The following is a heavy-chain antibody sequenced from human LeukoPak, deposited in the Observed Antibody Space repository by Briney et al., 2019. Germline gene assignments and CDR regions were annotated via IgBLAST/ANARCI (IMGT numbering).Heavy chain of an antibody. CDR1: GGTFSSYA. V-gene: IGHV1-69*05. CDR2: IIPIFGTA. Sequence: SVKVSCKASGGTFSSYAISWVRQAPGQGLEWRGRIIPIFGTANYAQKFQGRVTITTDESTSTAYMELSSLRSEDTAVYYCARGISSGWTDYYYYYMDVWGKGTTVTVSS. J-gene: IGHJ6*03. D-gene: IGHD6-19*01. CDR3: ARGISSGWTDYYYYYMDV.